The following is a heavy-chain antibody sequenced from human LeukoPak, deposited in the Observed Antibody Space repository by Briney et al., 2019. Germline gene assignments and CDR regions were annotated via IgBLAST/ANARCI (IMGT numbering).Heavy chain of an antibody. CDR3: ARGLRWGITMVRARTYFDY. V-gene: IGHV4-34*01. D-gene: IGHD3-10*01. Sequence: PSETQSLTCAVYGGSFSGYYWSWIRQPPGKGLEWIGEINHSGSTNYNPSLKSRVTISVDTSKNQFSLKLSSVTAADTAVYYCARGLRWGITMVRARTYFDYWGQGTLVTVSS. CDR1: GGSFSGYY. CDR2: INHSGST. J-gene: IGHJ4*02.